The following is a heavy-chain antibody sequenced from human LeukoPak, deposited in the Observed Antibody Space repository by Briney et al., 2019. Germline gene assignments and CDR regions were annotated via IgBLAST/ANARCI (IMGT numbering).Heavy chain of an antibody. CDR2: MNQDVGEV. Sequence: GGSLKLSCKASGFTFSNYWMSWVRQAPGKGLEWVADMNQDVGEVYYVDSVKGRFTISRDNAKNSLYLQMNSLRAEDTAVYYCARRGYDILTGYYNVQYYYFYMDVWGKGTTVTVSS. CDR1: GFTFSNYW. D-gene: IGHD3-9*01. V-gene: IGHV3-7*01. CDR3: ARRGYDILTGYYNVQYYYFYMDV. J-gene: IGHJ6*03.